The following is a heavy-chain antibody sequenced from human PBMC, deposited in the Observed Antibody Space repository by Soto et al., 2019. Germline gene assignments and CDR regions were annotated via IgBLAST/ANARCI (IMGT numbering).Heavy chain of an antibody. CDR3: ARKDGSGWPRPFGFDY. CDR2: INAGNGNT. D-gene: IGHD6-19*01. J-gene: IGHJ4*02. Sequence: GASVKVSCKASGYTFTSYAMHWVRQAPLQRLEWMGWINAGNGNTKYSQKFQGRVTITGDTSASTAYMQLSSLRSEDTAVYYCARKDGSGWPRPFGFDYWAPGTLVTASS. V-gene: IGHV1-3*01. CDR1: GYTFTSYA.